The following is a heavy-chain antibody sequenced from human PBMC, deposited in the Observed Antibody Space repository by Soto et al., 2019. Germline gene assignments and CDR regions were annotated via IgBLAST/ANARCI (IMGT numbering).Heavy chain of an antibody. J-gene: IGHJ3*02. CDR2: IYYSGST. V-gene: IGHV4-31*03. D-gene: IGHD6-19*01. CDR3: ARKGGEVAGNAFDI. Sequence: SETLSLTCTVSGGSISSGGYYWSWIRQHPGKGLEWIGYIYYSGSTYYNPSLKSRVTISVDTSKNQFSLKLSSVTAADTAVYYCARKGGEVAGNAFDIWGQGTMVTVSS. CDR1: GGSISSGGYY.